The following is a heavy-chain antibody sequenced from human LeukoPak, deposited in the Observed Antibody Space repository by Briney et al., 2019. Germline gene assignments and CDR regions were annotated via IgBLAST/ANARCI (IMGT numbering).Heavy chain of an antibody. CDR3: AKPPGSSGYHMDY. CDR1: GFTFSGSA. D-gene: IGHD3-22*01. CDR2: IRSKANSYAT. Sequence: PGGSLRLSCAASGFTFSGSAMHWVRQASGKGLEWVGRIRSKANSYATAYAASEKGRFTISRDDSKNTAYLQMNSLKTEDTAVYYCAKPPGSSGYHMDYWGQGTLVTVSS. V-gene: IGHV3-73*01. J-gene: IGHJ4*02.